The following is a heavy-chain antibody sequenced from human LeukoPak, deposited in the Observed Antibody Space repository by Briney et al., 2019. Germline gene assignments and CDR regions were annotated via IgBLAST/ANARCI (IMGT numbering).Heavy chain of an antibody. J-gene: IGHJ3*02. CDR2: INHSGST. CDR3: ARPLVRGLRGDAFDI. Sequence: SETLSPTCAVYGGSFSGYYWRWIRQPPGKGLEWIGEINHSGSTNYNPSLKSRVTISVDTSKNQFSLKLSSVTAADTAVYYCARPLVRGLRGDAFDIWGQGTMVTVSS. V-gene: IGHV4-34*01. CDR1: GGSFSGYY. D-gene: IGHD3-10*01.